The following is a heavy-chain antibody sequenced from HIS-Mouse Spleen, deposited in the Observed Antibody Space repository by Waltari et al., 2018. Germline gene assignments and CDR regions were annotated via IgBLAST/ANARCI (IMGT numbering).Heavy chain of an antibody. D-gene: IGHD3-3*01. CDR3: ARGDYDFWSGYDY. J-gene: IGHJ4*02. Sequence: QVQLQQWGAGLLKPSETLSLTCAVYGGSFSGYYWSWIRQPPGKGLEWIGEINHSGSNNHNPSLKSRVTISVDTSKNQFSLKLSSVTAADTAVYYCARGDYDFWSGYDYWGQGTLVTVSS. CDR1: GGSFSGYY. V-gene: IGHV4-34*01. CDR2: INHSGSN.